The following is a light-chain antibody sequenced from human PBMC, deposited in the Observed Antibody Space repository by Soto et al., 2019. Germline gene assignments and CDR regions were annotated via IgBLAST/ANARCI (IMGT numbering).Light chain of an antibody. CDR1: QSISSY. CDR2: DAS. V-gene: IGKV1D-13*01. CDR3: QQYNKWPWT. Sequence: IQMTQSPSSLSASVGDRVTITCRASQSISSYLNWYQQKPGKAPKLLIYDASSLESGVPSRFSGSGSGTEFTLTISSLQSEDFAVYYCQQYNKWPWTFGPGSKADIK. J-gene: IGKJ1*01.